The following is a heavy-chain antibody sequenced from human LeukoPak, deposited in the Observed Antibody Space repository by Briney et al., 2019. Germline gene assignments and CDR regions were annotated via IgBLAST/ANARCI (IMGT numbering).Heavy chain of an antibody. CDR3: ATRAFYYGLDV. Sequence: GGSLRLSCAASGFTFSNGYMTWVRQAPGKGLEWVGRIKSKTDGETTDYGAPVKGRFIISRDDSKNTLYLQMNSLKTEDTAVYYCATRAFYYGLDVWGQGTTVTVSS. V-gene: IGHV3-15*01. J-gene: IGHJ6*02. CDR1: GFTFSNGY. CDR2: IKSKTDGETT.